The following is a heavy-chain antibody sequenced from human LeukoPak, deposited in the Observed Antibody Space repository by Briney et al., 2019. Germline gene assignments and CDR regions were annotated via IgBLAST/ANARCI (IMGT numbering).Heavy chain of an antibody. CDR1: GYTFASYG. CDR3: ARDGGDSAAGTSYYYYMDV. V-gene: IGHV1-18*01. Sequence: ASVKVSCKASGYTFASYGISWVRQAPGQGLEWMGWISAYNGNTNYAQKLQGRVTMTTDTSTSTAYMELSRLRSDDTAVYYCARDGGDSAAGTSYYYYMDVWGKGTTVTVSS. J-gene: IGHJ6*03. CDR2: ISAYNGNT. D-gene: IGHD6-13*01.